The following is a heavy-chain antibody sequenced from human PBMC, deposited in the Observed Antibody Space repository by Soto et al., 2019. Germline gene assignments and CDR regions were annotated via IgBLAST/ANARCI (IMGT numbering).Heavy chain of an antibody. CDR1: GGSICSSRGH. D-gene: IGHD2-15*01. CDR3: ARLGGRYQAFDY. J-gene: IGHJ4*01. V-gene: IGHV4-39*01. CDR2: IKYTGTT. Sequence: SETLSLTCTVSGGSICSSRGHWGWIRQPPGKGLEWVGYIKYTGTTSYNPSLQSRVTFSVDASKSQFSLDLRSVTAADTAVYFCARLGGRYQAFDYWGHGALVTVSS.